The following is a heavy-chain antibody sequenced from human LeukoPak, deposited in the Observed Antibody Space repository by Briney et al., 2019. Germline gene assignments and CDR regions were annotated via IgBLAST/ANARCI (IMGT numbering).Heavy chain of an antibody. J-gene: IGHJ4*02. D-gene: IGHD2-2*01. CDR2: INAGNGNT. CDR3: ARGVGYCSSTSCYGGEDY. Sequence: ASVKVSCKASGYTFTSYAMHRVRQAPGQRLEWMGWINAGNGNTKYSQKFQGRVTITRDTSASTAYMELSSLRSEDTAVYYCARGVGYCSSTSCYGGEDYWGQGTLVTVSS. CDR1: GYTFTSYA. V-gene: IGHV1-3*01.